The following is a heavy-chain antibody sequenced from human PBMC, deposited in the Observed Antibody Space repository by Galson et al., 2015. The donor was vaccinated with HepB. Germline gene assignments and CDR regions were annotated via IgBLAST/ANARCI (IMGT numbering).Heavy chain of an antibody. D-gene: IGHD6-19*01. CDR3: ARVGEWLVPNYYMDV. Sequence: SLRLSCAASGFTFSDYYMSWIRQAPGKGLEWVSYISSSGSTIYYADSVRGRFTISRDNAKNSLYLQMNSLRAEDTAVYYCARVGEWLVPNYYMDVWGKGTTVTVSS. V-gene: IGHV3-11*01. CDR2: ISSSGSTI. J-gene: IGHJ6*03. CDR1: GFTFSDYY.